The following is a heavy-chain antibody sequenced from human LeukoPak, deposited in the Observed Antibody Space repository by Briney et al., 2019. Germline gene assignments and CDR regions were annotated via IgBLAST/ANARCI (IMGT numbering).Heavy chain of an antibody. CDR3: ARHSGIGMAQLYFDY. CDR2: IYTSGSA. CDR1: GGSISSYY. J-gene: IGHJ4*02. V-gene: IGHV4-4*07. D-gene: IGHD1-26*01. Sequence: SETLSLTCTVSGGSISSYYWSWIRQPAGKGLEWIGRIYTSGSANYNPSLKSRVSMSVDTSKNQFSLSLSSVTAADTSVYHCARHSGIGMAQLYFDYWGQGTLVTVSS.